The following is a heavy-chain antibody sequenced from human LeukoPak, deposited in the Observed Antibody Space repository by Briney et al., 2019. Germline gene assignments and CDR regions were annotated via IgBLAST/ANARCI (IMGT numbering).Heavy chain of an antibody. CDR2: IYYSGST. CDR3: ARADGYYYGMDV. CDR1: GGSISSYY. Sequence: SETLSLTCNVSGGSISSYYWSWVRQPPGKGLEWIGYIYYSGSTDYNPSLESRVTISVDTSKNQFSLKLTSVTAADTAVYYCARADGYYYGMDVWGQGTTVTVSS. V-gene: IGHV4-59*01. J-gene: IGHJ6*02. D-gene: IGHD5-24*01.